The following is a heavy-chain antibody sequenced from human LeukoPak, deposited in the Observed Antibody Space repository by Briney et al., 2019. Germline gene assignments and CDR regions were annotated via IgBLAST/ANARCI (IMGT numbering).Heavy chain of an antibody. CDR1: GFTFSSYA. J-gene: IGHJ4*02. CDR3: ARASPSRYCSSTSCYGYSYGSHGSPLDY. CDR2: INHSGST. V-gene: IGHV4-34*01. Sequence: LRLSCAASGFTFSSYAMHWVRQAPGKGLEWIGEINHSGSTNYNPSLKSRVTISVDTSKNQFSLKLSSVTAADTAVYYCARASPSRYCSSTSCYGYSYGSHGSPLDYWGQGTLVTVSS. D-gene: IGHD2-2*01.